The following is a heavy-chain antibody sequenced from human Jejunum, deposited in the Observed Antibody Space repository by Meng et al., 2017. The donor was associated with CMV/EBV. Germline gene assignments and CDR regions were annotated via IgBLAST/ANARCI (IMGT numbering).Heavy chain of an antibody. J-gene: IGHJ4*02. Sequence: KASGYPFTGHYMHWVRQAPGQGLEWMGWINANTGDTNYAQKFQGRVTMTRDTSITTAYMELSSLTSDDAAVYYCARDMTSTWYGGSDHWGQGTLVTVSS. D-gene: IGHD6-13*01. CDR1: GYPFTGHY. V-gene: IGHV1-2*02. CDR2: INANTGDT. CDR3: ARDMTSTWYGGSDH.